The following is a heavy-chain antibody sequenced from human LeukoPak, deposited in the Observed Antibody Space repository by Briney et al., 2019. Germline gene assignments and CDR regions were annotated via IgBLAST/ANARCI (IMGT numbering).Heavy chain of an antibody. CDR2: INPNSGGT. J-gene: IGHJ4*02. V-gene: IGHV1-2*02. Sequence: GASVKVSCKASGYTFTGYYMHWVRQAPGQGLEWMGWINPNSGGTNYAQKFQGRVTMTRDTSISTAYMELSRLRSDDTAVYYCARDYYGSSGYYRDYWGQGTLVTVSS. D-gene: IGHD3-22*01. CDR3: ARDYYGSSGYYRDY. CDR1: GYTFTGYY.